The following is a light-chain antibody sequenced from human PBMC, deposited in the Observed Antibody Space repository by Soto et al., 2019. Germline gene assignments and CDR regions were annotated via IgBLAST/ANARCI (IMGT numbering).Light chain of an antibody. J-gene: IGKJ3*01. Sequence: EIVMTQSPATLSVSPGERATLSCRASQSVSSNLAWYQQKPGQAPRLLIYGASTRATGIPARFSGSGSGTXXXXXXXXXXXXXXXVYYCQQYNXWPFTFGXGTKVDIX. V-gene: IGKV3-15*01. CDR2: GAS. CDR3: QQYNXWPFT. CDR1: QSVSSN.